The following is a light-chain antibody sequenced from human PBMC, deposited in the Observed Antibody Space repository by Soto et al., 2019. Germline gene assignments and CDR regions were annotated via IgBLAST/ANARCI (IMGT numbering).Light chain of an antibody. V-gene: IGKV1-12*01. Sequence: IQMTQSPSSVSASVGDRVTMTCRASQGVGGWLAWYQQKPGRAPKLLIYIASILQTGVPSRFTSSQSGTEFTLTITSLQPEDFATYYCQQVNNYPITFGQGTRLEIK. CDR2: IAS. CDR1: QGVGGW. J-gene: IGKJ5*01. CDR3: QQVNNYPIT.